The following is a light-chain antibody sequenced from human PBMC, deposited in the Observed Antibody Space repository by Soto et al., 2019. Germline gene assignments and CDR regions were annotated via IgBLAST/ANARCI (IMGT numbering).Light chain of an antibody. J-gene: IGKJ4*01. CDR3: MQAGQLPLT. CDR1: QSLLSGDGRTY. CDR2: EVS. V-gene: IGKV2D-29*02. Sequence: DIVMTQTPLSLSVSPGQPASISWKSSQSLLSGDGRTYFYWYLQRPGQFPHLLLAEVSNRLSGVPDRFSGSGSGTDFTLKISRVAAEDTGIYYCMQAGQLPLTFGGGTKVEI.